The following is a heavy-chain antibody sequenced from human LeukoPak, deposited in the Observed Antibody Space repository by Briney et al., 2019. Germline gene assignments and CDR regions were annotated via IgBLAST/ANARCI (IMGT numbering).Heavy chain of an antibody. D-gene: IGHD2-2*01. CDR1: GYTFTSYD. Sequence: ASVTVSCKASGYTFTSYDINWVRQATGQGLEWIGWMNPNRGNTGYAQKFQGRVTMTRNTSISTAYMELSSLRSEDTAVYYCARGLEGSTSSQGEYYYYYMDVWGKGTTVTVSS. V-gene: IGHV1-8*01. CDR3: ARGLEGSTSSQGEYYYYYMDV. CDR2: MNPNRGNT. J-gene: IGHJ6*03.